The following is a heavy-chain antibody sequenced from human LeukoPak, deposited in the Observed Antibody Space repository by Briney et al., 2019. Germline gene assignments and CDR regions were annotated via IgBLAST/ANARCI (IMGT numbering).Heavy chain of an antibody. D-gene: IGHD6-19*01. Sequence: KPSETLSLTCTVSGGSISSYYWSWIRQPPGKGLEWIGYIYDSGSTNYNPSLKSRVTISVDTSKNQFSLKLSSVTAADTAVYYCASYYRSGWSCEYFQHWGQGTLVTVSS. V-gene: IGHV4-59*01. CDR1: GGSISSYY. CDR2: IYDSGST. CDR3: ASYYRSGWSCEYFQH. J-gene: IGHJ1*01.